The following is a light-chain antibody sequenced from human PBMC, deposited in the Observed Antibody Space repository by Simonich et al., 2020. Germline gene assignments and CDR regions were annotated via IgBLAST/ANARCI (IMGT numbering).Light chain of an antibody. CDR3: MQGTHWPLT. Sequence: DVVMTQSPLSLPVTLGQPSSISCRSSQSLVHSDGNTYLNWFQQRPGQSPRRIIYKVSNRDSGVPDRFSGSGSGTDFTLEISRVEAEDVGVYYCMQGTHWPLTFGGGTKVEIK. CDR1: QSLVHSDGNTY. CDR2: KVS. V-gene: IGKV2-30*02. J-gene: IGKJ4*01.